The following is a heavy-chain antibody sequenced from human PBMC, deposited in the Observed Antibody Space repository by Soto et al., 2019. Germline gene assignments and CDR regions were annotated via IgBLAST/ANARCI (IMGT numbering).Heavy chain of an antibody. V-gene: IGHV1-69*01. CDR2: IIPIFGTA. D-gene: IGHD3-9*01. CDR3: ARGLRYFDWLLLNYYYYYGMDV. Sequence: QVQLVQSGAEVKKPGSSVKVSCKASGGTFSSYAISWVRQAPGQGLEWMGGIIPIFGTANYAQKFQGRVTITAAESTSTAYMELSSLRSEDTAVYYCARGLRYFDWLLLNYYYYYGMDVWGQGTTVTVSS. CDR1: GGTFSSYA. J-gene: IGHJ6*02.